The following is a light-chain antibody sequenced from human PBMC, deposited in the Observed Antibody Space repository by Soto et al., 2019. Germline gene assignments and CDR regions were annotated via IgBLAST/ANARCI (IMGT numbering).Light chain of an antibody. V-gene: IGKV1-9*01. CDR1: QSISSY. Sequence: DIQMTQSPSSLSASVGDRVTITCRASQSISSYLNWYQQKPGKAPKLLIYAASTLQSGVPSRFSGSGSGTEFTLTISSLQPEDFATYNCQQLNSYPRTFGQGTKVDIK. CDR3: QQLNSYPRT. CDR2: AAS. J-gene: IGKJ1*01.